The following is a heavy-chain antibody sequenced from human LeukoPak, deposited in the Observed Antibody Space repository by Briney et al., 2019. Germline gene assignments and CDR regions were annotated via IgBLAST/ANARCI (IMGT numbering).Heavy chain of an antibody. J-gene: IGHJ6*02. V-gene: IGHV3-23*01. D-gene: IGHD2-2*01. CDR1: GFTFSSYA. Sequence: PGGSLRLSCAASGFTFSSYAMSWVRQAPGKGLEWVSAISGSGGSTYYADSVKGRLTISRDNSKNTLYLQMNSLRAEDTAVYYCAKAAGTSSREYYYYYGMDVWGQGTTVTVSS. CDR3: AKAAGTSSREYYYYYGMDV. CDR2: ISGSGGST.